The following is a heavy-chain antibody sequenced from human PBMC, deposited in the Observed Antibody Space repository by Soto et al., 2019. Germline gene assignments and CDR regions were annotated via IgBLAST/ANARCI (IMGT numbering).Heavy chain of an antibody. D-gene: IGHD2-15*01. V-gene: IGHV4-34*01. Sequence: QVQLQQWSAGLLKPSETLSLTCAVYGGSFSGYYWSWIRQPPGKGLDWIGEINHSGSTNYNPSLKSRVTISVDTSKNQFSLKLSSVTAADTAVYYCARGQVRLVAANCYAFDILGQGTMVTVSS. CDR1: GGSFSGYY. CDR2: INHSGST. CDR3: ARGQVRLVAANCYAFDI. J-gene: IGHJ3*02.